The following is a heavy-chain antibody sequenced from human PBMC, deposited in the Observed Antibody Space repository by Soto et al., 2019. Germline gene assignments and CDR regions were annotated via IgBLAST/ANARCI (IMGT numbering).Heavy chain of an antibody. J-gene: IGHJ5*02. CDR2: ISYDGSNK. CDR3: AKDRARALDP. CDR1: GFTFSSYG. V-gene: IGHV3-30*18. Sequence: QVQLVESGGGVVQPGRSLRLSCAASGFTFSSYGMHWVRQAPGKGLEWVAVISYDGSNKYYADSVKGRFTISRDNSKNTLYLQMNSLRAEDTAVYYCAKDRARALDPWGQGTLVTVSS.